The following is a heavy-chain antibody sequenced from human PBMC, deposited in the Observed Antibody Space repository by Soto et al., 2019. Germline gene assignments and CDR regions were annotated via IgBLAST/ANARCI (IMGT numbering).Heavy chain of an antibody. J-gene: IGHJ4*02. Sequence: SETLSLTCTVSGGSIRSGGYYWTWIRQHPGKGLEWIGYIYYSGNTYYNPSLKSQVTISVDTSKNQFSLNLNSVTAADTAVYYCARYYGSASYYDYFDYWGQGTLVTVSS. V-gene: IGHV4-31*01. CDR2: IYYSGNT. D-gene: IGHD3-10*01. CDR3: ARYYGSASYYDYFDY. CDR1: GGSIRSGGYY.